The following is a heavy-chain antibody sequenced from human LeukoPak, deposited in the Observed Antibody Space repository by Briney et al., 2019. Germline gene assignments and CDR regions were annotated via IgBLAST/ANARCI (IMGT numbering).Heavy chain of an antibody. J-gene: IGHJ4*02. CDR1: GYTFTSYY. V-gene: IGHV1-46*01. Sequence: GASVKVSCKASGYTFTSYYMHWVRQAPGQGLEWMGIINPSGGSTSYAQKFQGRVTMTRDTSTSTVYMELSSLRSEDTAVYYCSVRSAGTQIKYYFDYWGQGTLVTVSS. CDR3: SVRSAGTQIKYYFDY. CDR2: INPSGGST. D-gene: IGHD6-13*01.